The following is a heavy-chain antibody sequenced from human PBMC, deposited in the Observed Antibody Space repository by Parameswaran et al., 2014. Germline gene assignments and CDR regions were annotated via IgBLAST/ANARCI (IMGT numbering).Heavy chain of an antibody. Sequence: VRQAPGKGLEWIGEINHSGSTNYNPSLKSRVTISVDTSKNQFSLKLSSVTAADTAVYYCARENGFGELLKGRGHTALHYYYYYGMDVWGQGTTVTVSS. CDR3: ARENGFGELLKGRGHTALHYYYYYGMDV. CDR2: INHSGST. D-gene: IGHD3-10*01. J-gene: IGHJ6*02. V-gene: IGHV4-34*01.